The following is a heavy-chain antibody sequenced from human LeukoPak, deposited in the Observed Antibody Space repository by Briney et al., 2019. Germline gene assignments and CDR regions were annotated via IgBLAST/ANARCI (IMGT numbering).Heavy chain of an antibody. Sequence: GVSLRLSCAASGFTFSSYWMNWVRQAPGKGLVWVSRIASDGSSTTYADSVKGRFSISRDNAKNTLYLQMNSLRVEDTAVYYCVRGRPHGNDYWGQGTLVAVSS. CDR3: VRGRPHGNDY. CDR2: IASDGSST. D-gene: IGHD4-23*01. J-gene: IGHJ4*02. CDR1: GFTFSSYW. V-gene: IGHV3-74*01.